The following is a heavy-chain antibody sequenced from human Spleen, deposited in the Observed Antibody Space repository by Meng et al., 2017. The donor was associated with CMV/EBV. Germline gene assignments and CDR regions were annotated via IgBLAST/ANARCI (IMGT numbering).Heavy chain of an antibody. CDR1: GFTFSSYA. V-gene: IGHV3-23*01. Sequence: GESLKISCAASGFTFSSYAMSWVRQAPGKGLEWVSAISGSGGRTYYADSVKGRFTISRDNSKNTLYLQMNSLRAEDTAVYYCAKDAGYCSSTSCYYYCYGMDVWGQGTLVTVSS. D-gene: IGHD2-2*01. J-gene: IGHJ6*02. CDR2: ISGSGGRT. CDR3: AKDAGYCSSTSCYYYCYGMDV.